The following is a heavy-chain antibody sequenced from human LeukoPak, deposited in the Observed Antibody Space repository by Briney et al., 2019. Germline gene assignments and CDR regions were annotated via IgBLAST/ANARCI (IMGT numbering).Heavy chain of an antibody. Sequence: RGSLRGSRAASGFSSSSAVVTWVCQAPGKGLEWVSLISPTGGNTFYADSVKGRFTISRDNSKNTLYLEMNSLRAEDRAVYFCAKDPQCTYWGQGQWSP. CDR2: ISPTGGNT. J-gene: IGHJ3*01. CDR1: GFSSSSAV. D-gene: IGHD2-8*01. V-gene: IGHV3-23*01. CDR3: AKDPQCTY.